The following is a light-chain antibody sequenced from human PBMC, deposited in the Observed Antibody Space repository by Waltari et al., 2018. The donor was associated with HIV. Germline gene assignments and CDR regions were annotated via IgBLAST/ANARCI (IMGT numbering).Light chain of an antibody. CDR2: RNN. CDR3: AAWDDSLSGYV. Sequence: QSVLTQPPSASGTPGQRVTISCSGSSSNIGSNYGYWYQQLPGTAPKLLIYRNNPRPSGVPDRFSGSKSGTSASLASSGLRSEDEADYYCAAWDDSLSGYVFGTGTKVTVL. CDR1: SSNIGSNY. J-gene: IGLJ1*01. V-gene: IGLV1-47*01.